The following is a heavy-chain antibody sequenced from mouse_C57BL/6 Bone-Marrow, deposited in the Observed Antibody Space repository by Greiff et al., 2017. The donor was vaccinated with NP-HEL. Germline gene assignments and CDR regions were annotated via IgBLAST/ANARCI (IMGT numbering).Heavy chain of an antibody. Sequence: VKLQQSGAELARPGASVKLSCKASGYTFTSYGISWVKQRTGQGLEWIGEIYPRSGNTYYNEKFKGKATLTADKSSSTAYMELRSLTSEDSAVYFCAPAYPRFAYWGQGTLVTVSA. V-gene: IGHV1-81*01. CDR3: APAYPRFAY. CDR1: GYTFTSYG. CDR2: IYPRSGNT. J-gene: IGHJ3*01. D-gene: IGHD2-10*01.